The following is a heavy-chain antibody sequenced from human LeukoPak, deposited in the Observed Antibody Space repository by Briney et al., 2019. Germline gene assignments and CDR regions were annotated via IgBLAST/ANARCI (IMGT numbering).Heavy chain of an antibody. CDR2: ISSSANDI. J-gene: IGHJ4*02. CDR3: AREGTGDFDY. D-gene: IGHD7-27*01. Sequence: GGSLRLSCAASGFTFSSYAMSWVRQAPGKGLEWVSFISSSANDIFYADSVKGRFTISRDNTKNSLYLQMNSLRAEDTAVYYWAREGTGDFDYWGQGTLVTVSS. V-gene: IGHV3-21*01. CDR1: GFTFSSYA.